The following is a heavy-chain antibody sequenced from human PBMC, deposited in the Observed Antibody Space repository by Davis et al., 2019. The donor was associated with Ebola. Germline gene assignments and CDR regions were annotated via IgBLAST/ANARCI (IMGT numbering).Heavy chain of an antibody. D-gene: IGHD3-10*01. CDR1: GGSISSYY. Sequence: SETLSLTCTVSGGSISSYYWSWIRQPPGRGLEWIGYIHDNGDTKSTPSLKSRFTISVDTSKNQFSLKLNSVTAADTAVFYCARSNYGSGSYDSWGQGALVTVSS. J-gene: IGHJ5*01. V-gene: IGHV4-59*01. CDR2: IHDNGDT. CDR3: ARSNYGSGSYDS.